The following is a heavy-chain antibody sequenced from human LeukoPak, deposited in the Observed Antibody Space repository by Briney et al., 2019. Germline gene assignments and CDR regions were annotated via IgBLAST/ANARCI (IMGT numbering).Heavy chain of an antibody. CDR2: ISSSSSYI. V-gene: IGHV3-21*04. J-gene: IGHJ4*02. CDR3: AREAYSSGWYGDY. Sequence: GGSLRLSCAASGFTFSSYSMNWVRQAPGKGLEWVSSISSSSSYIYYADSVKGRFTISRDNAKNSLYLQMNSLRAEDTAVYYCAREAYSSGWYGDYWGQGTLVTVSS. CDR1: GFTFSSYS. D-gene: IGHD6-19*01.